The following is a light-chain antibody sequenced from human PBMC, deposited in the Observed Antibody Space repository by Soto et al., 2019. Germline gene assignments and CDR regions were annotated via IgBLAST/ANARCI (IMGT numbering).Light chain of an antibody. CDR1: SSDVGSYNL. J-gene: IGLJ1*01. CDR3: CSYAGRATYV. CDR2: EVF. Sequence: QSALTQPASVSGSPGQSITISCTGPSSDVGSYNLVSWYQQYPGKAPKLIILEVFKRPSGVSHRFSGSKSGNTASLTISGLQAEDEANYYCCSYAGRATYVFGGGTKVTVL. V-gene: IGLV2-23*02.